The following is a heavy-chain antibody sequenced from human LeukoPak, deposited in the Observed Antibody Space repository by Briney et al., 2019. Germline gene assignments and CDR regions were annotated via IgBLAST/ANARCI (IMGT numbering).Heavy chain of an antibody. Sequence: PGGSLRLSCAASGFTFSDYYMSWIRQAPGKGLEWVSYISSSGSTIYYADSVKGRFTISRDNAKNSLSLQMNSLRAGDTAVYYCARGIVEYCSSTSCYLPWFDPWGQGTLVTVSS. J-gene: IGHJ5*02. CDR1: GFTFSDYY. D-gene: IGHD2-2*01. CDR3: ARGIVEYCSSTSCYLPWFDP. V-gene: IGHV3-11*01. CDR2: ISSSGSTI.